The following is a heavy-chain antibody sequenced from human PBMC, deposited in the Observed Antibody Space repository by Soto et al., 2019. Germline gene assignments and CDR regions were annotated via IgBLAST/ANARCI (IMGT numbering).Heavy chain of an antibody. CDR1: GFSFGADA. J-gene: IGHJ4*02. CDR2: ISGGGGST. D-gene: IGHD3-16*02. CDR3: AKDKDYDYVSGCYRSFDS. V-gene: IGHV3-23*01. Sequence: GGSLRLSCEASGFSFGADAMTWVRQAPGKGLELVSAISGGGGSTNADSVMGRFRISRDNSKYTLYLKMYSLRAEDTAVYYCAKDKDYDYVSGCYRSFDSWGQGTKVTVSS.